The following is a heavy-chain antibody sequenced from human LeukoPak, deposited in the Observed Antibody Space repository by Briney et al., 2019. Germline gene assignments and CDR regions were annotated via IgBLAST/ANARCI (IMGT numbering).Heavy chain of an antibody. Sequence: GGSLRLSCAASGFTFSSYGMHWVRQAPGKGLEWVAVISYDGSNKYYADSVKGRFTISRDNSKNTLYLQMNSLRAEDTAVYYCARGVGYCSSTSCYWWFDPWGQGTLVTVSS. CDR3: ARGVGYCSSTSCYWWFDP. CDR1: GFTFSSYG. CDR2: ISYDGSNK. D-gene: IGHD2-2*01. V-gene: IGHV3-30*03. J-gene: IGHJ5*02.